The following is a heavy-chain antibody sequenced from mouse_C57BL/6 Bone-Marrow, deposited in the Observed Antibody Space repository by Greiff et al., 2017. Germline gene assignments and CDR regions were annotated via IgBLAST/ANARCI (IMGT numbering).Heavy chain of an antibody. CDR2: INPGSGGT. Sequence: VQLQQSGAELVRPGTSVKVSCKASGYAFTNYLIEWVKQRPGQGLEWIGVINPGSGGTNYNEKFKGKATLTADKSSSTAYMKLSSLTSEDSAVYCCARSDYDETWFAYGGRGTRVTVSA. CDR3: ARSDYDETWFAY. CDR1: GYAFTNYL. V-gene: IGHV1-54*01. J-gene: IGHJ3*01. D-gene: IGHD2-4*01.